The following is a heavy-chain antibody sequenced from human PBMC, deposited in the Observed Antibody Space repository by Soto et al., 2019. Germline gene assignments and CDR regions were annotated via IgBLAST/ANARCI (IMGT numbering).Heavy chain of an antibody. V-gene: IGHV3-33*01. Sequence: QVQLVESGGGVVQPGRSLRLSCAASGFTFSSYGMHWVRQAPGKGLGWVAVIWYDGSNKYYADSVKGRFTISRDNSKNTLYLQMNSLRAEDTAVYYCARDPGWLQSQGEYYFDYWGQGTLVTVSS. CDR2: IWYDGSNK. CDR3: ARDPGWLQSQGEYYFDY. CDR1: GFTFSSYG. D-gene: IGHD3-10*01. J-gene: IGHJ4*02.